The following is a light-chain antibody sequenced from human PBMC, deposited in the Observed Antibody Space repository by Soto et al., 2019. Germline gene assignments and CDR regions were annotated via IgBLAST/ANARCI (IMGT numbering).Light chain of an antibody. J-gene: IGKJ1*01. CDR1: QSVSNNY. V-gene: IGKV3-20*01. CDR3: QQYGNSPRT. CDR2: GAS. Sequence: EIVLTQSPGALSLSPGEGATLSCGASQSVSNNYLAWYQQKPGQAPRLLIYGASSRATGIPDRFSGSGSGTDFTLAISRLEPEDFAVYYCQQYGNSPRTFGQGTKVDIK.